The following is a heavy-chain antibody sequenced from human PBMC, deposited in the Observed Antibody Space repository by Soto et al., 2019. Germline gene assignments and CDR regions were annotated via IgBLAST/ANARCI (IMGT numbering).Heavy chain of an antibody. D-gene: IGHD2-15*01. V-gene: IGHV4-31*03. Sequence: SETLSLTCTVSGGSTSSGGYYWSWIRQHPGKGLEWIGYIYYSGSTYYNPSLKSRVTISVDTSKNQFSLKLSSVTAADTAVYYCARGWRAKTCSGRSCYPSWAFYYGMDLWGQGTTVTVSS. CDR3: ARGWRAKTCSGRSCYPSWAFYYGMDL. J-gene: IGHJ6*02. CDR1: GGSTSSGGYY. CDR2: IYYSGST.